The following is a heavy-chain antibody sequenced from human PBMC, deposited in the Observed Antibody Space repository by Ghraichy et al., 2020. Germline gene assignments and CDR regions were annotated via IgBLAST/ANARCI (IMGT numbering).Heavy chain of an antibody. J-gene: IGHJ6*02. D-gene: IGHD4-23*01. V-gene: IGHV3-48*02. CDR3: ARGSTVVRFFYYDGMDV. Sequence: GGSLRLSCVGSGFTFSSYSMNWVRQSPGKGLELVSYITSSSRTKSYADSVKGRFTISRDNAQNSLYLQMNSLRDEDTAVYYCARGSTVVRFFYYDGMDVWGQGTTVTVSS. CDR1: GFTFSSYS. CDR2: ITSSSRTK.